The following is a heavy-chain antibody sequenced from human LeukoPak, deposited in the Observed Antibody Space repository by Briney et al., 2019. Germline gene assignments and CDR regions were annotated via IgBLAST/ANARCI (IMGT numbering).Heavy chain of an antibody. J-gene: IGHJ4*02. Sequence: GGSLRLSCAASGFTFTNYGMHWVRQAPGKGLEWVAYISGTRTTNYADSVKGRFTISRDNAKNSLYLQMNSLRAEDTAVYYCARQTTVTLFDYWGQGTLVTVSS. D-gene: IGHD4-17*01. CDR1: GFTFTNYG. V-gene: IGHV3-48*01. CDR3: ARQTTVTLFDY. CDR2: ISGTRTT.